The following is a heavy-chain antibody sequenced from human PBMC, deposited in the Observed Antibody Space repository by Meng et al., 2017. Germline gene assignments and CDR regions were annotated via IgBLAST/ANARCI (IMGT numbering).Heavy chain of an antibody. Sequence: QLQLQQWAAGLLNPSATLSLTCPVYGGSFSGYYWTWIRQPPGRGLEWIGEISHSGTTNYNPSLTSRVTISLDTSKSQFSLKLTSVTGADTAVYFCARGVRSKIQQLIPGRPTYVDLWSQGNLVTVSS. V-gene: IGHV4-34*01. CDR1: GGSFSGYY. CDR2: ISHSGTT. J-gene: IGHJ4*02. CDR3: ARGVRSKIQQLIPGRPTYVDL. D-gene: IGHD6-13*01.